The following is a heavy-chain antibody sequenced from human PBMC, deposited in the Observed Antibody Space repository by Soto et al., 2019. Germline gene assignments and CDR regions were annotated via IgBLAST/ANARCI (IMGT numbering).Heavy chain of an antibody. CDR2: MAFDGRT. CDR1: GGSVSSRGFY. CDR3: ARLPDISGWPFDF. D-gene: IGHD6-19*01. Sequence: PSETLSLTCIVSGGSVSSRGFYWTGIRQPPGKGLEWIGYMAFDGRTNYNPSLNSRVTISQDTSKNQFSLKLGSVTAADTAIYYCARLPDISGWPFDFWGQGTLVTVSS. V-gene: IGHV4-61*08. J-gene: IGHJ4*02.